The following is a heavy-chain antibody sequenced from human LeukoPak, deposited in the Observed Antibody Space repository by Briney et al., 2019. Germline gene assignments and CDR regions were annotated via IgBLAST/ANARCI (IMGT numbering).Heavy chain of an antibody. CDR3: ARGTQRGYSYCYYGMDV. V-gene: IGHV3-13*01. CDR1: GFTFSSYD. CDR2: IGTAGDT. J-gene: IGHJ6*02. D-gene: IGHD5-12*01. Sequence: GSLRLSCAAPGFTFSSYDMHWVRQATGKGLEWVSAIGTAGDTYYPGSVKGRFTISRENAKNSLYLQMNSLRAGDTAVYYCARGTQRGYSYCYYGMDVWGQGTTVTVSS.